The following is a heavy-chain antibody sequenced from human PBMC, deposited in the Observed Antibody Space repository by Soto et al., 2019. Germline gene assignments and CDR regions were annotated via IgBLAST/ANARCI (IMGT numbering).Heavy chain of an antibody. CDR1: GYTFTGYY. V-gene: IGHV1-2*02. J-gene: IGHJ4*02. CDR3: ARLWRFGELLFFDY. D-gene: IGHD3-10*01. Sequence: ASVKVSCKASGYTFTGYYMHWVRQAPGQGLEWMGWINPNSGGTNYAQKFQGRVTMTRDTSISTAYMELSRLRSDDTAVYYCARLWRFGELLFFDYLGQGTLVTVSS. CDR2: INPNSGGT.